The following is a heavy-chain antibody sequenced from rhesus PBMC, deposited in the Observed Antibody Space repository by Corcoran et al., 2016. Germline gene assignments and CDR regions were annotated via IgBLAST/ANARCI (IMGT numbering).Heavy chain of an antibody. Sequence: EVRLVESGGGLVQPGGSLRLSCAASGFTFSDYYMSWVRQAPGKGPEWVGFLKTNANGGTSEYAASVKGSFTISRDDAKSIASLQMNSLKTEDTAVYYCARALGGWSLDYWGQGVLVTVSS. CDR2: LKTNANGGTS. D-gene: IGHD6S26*01. CDR3: ARALGGWSLDY. V-gene: IGHV3-116*02. CDR1: GFTFSDYY. J-gene: IGHJ4*01.